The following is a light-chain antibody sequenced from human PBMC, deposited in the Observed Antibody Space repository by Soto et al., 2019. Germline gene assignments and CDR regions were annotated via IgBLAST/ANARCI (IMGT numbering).Light chain of an antibody. CDR3: CSYASGGTYVV. CDR2: EVN. Sequence: QFALTQPASVSGSPGQSITISCTGSTSDIGSYSVVSWYQHHPGKAPKLIIYEVNKRPSGVSDRFSGSKSGTTASLTLSGLQAEDEAHYFCCSYASGGTYVVFGGGTKLTVL. V-gene: IGLV2-23*02. CDR1: TSDIGSYSV. J-gene: IGLJ2*01.